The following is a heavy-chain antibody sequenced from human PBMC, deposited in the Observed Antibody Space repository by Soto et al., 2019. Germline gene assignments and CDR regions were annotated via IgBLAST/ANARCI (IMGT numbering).Heavy chain of an antibody. CDR3: ATSRDYTSGWQFDF. D-gene: IGHD6-19*01. J-gene: IGHJ4*02. V-gene: IGHV1-18*01. Sequence: ASVKVFGKASGYAFASYGINWVRQAPGQGLAWMGWISPHNGNTNYEQHLQGRVTMTTDTSTITALMDLRSLRSDDTAVYYCATSRDYTSGWQFDFWRQGTLVIFCS. CDR1: GYAFASYG. CDR2: ISPHNGNT.